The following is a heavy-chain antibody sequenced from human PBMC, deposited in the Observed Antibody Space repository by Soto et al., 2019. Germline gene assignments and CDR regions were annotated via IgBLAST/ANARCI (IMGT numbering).Heavy chain of an antibody. CDR2: ISYSGST. CDR1: GGSITSYY. V-gene: IGHV4-59*01. Sequence: PSETLSLTCTVSGGSITSYYWSWIRQPPGKGLEWIGYISYSGSTNYNPSLLSRVTISVDSSKNQFSLKLSYVTAADTAMYYCARYVGDREDDRWGQATMVAVYS. CDR3: ARYVGDREDDR. J-gene: IGHJ5*02. D-gene: IGHD3-10*01.